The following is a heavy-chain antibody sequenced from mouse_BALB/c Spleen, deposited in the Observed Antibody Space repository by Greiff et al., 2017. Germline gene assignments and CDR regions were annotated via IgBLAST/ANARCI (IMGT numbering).Heavy chain of an antibody. CDR1: GYAFSNYL. D-gene: IGHD3-1*01. CDR3: ARGARDFDY. CDR2: INPGSGGT. J-gene: IGHJ2*01. Sequence: QVQLQQSGAELVRPGTSVKVSCKASGYAFSNYLIEWVKQRPGQGLEWIGVINPGSGGTNYKEKFKGKATLTADKSSSTAYMQLSSLTSDDSAVYFCARGARDFDYWGQGTTLTVSS. V-gene: IGHV1-54*01.